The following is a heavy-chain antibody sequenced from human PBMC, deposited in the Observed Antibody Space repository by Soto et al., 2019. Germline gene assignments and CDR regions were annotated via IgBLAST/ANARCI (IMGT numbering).Heavy chain of an antibody. V-gene: IGHV3-11*01. CDR1: GFTFSDYY. CDR2: ISSSGSTI. D-gene: IGHD3-10*01. J-gene: IGHJ6*03. CDR3: ARDDGAYGSGSYRYYYYYMDV. Sequence: GGSLRLSCAASGFTFSDYYMSWIRQAPGKGLEWVSYISSSGSTIYYADSVKGRFTISRDNAKNSLYLQMNSLRAEDTAVYYCARDDGAYGSGSYRYYYYYMDVWGKGTTVTVSS.